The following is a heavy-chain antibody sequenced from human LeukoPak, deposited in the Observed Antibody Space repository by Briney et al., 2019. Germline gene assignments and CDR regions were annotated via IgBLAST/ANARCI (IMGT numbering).Heavy chain of an antibody. D-gene: IGHD3-22*01. CDR1: GGSFSGYY. Sequence: PSETLSLTCAVYGGSFSGYYWSWIRQPPGKGLEWIGEINHSGSTNYNPSLKSRVTISVDTSKNQFSLKLSSVTAADTAVYYCARSWPWYYDSSGSGLPLDYWGQGTLVTVSS. CDR3: ARSWPWYYDSSGSGLPLDY. J-gene: IGHJ4*02. V-gene: IGHV4-34*01. CDR2: INHSGST.